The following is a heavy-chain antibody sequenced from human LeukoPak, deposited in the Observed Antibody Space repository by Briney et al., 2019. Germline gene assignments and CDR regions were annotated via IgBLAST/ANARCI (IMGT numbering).Heavy chain of an antibody. CDR1: GGSFSGYY. D-gene: IGHD6-13*01. Sequence: SETLSLTCAVYGGSFSGYYWSWIRQPPGKGLEWIGEINHSGSTNYNPSLKSRVTISVDTSKNQFSLKLSSVTAADTAVYYCARRVAAAGKGAFDIWGQGTMVTVSS. CDR3: ARRVAAAGKGAFDI. V-gene: IGHV4-34*01. J-gene: IGHJ3*02. CDR2: INHSGST.